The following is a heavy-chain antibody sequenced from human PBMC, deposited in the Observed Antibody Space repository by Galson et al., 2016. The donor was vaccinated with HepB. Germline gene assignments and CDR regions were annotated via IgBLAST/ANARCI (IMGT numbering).Heavy chain of an antibody. CDR1: GGTFSSYA. CDR3: ARRDGAPAMAYYYYGMDG. Sequence: SVKVSYKASGGTFSSYAITWVRQAPGQGLEWMGGIIPIFGTANYAQKFQGRVTITADKSTSTAYMELSSLRSEDTAVYYCARRDGAPAMAYYYYGMDGWGQGTTVTVSS. D-gene: IGHD5-18*01. J-gene: IGHJ6*02. V-gene: IGHV1-69*06. CDR2: IIPIFGTA.